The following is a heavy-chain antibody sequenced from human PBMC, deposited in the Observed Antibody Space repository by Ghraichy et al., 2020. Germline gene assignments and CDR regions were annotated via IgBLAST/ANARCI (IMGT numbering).Heavy chain of an antibody. V-gene: IGHV4-59*09. D-gene: IGHD3-3*01. CDR2: IYYSGST. CDR3: ARGDDFWSGSQYFQH. Sequence: IGYIYYSGSTNYNPSLKSRVTISVDTSKNQFSLKLSSVTAADTAVYYCARGDDFWSGSQYFQHWGQGTL. J-gene: IGHJ1*01.